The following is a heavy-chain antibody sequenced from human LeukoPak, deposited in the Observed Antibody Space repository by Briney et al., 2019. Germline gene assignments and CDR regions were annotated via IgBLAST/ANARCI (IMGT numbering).Heavy chain of an antibody. J-gene: IGHJ4*02. CDR3: ARARNIYSSDWYRPFDY. Sequence: GGSLRLSCAASGFTFSRYWMNWVRQAPGKGLAWVANIKQDGSEKYYVDSVKGRFTISRDNAENSLYLQMSSLRAEDTAVYYCARARNIYSSDWYRPFDYWGQGTLVTVSS. CDR1: GFTFSRYW. D-gene: IGHD6-19*01. CDR2: IKQDGSEK. V-gene: IGHV3-7*05.